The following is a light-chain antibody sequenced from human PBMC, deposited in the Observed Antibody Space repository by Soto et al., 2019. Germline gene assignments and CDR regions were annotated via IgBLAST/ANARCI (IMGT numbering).Light chain of an antibody. V-gene: IGLV2-23*01. CDR3: CSYTGGTTAYV. J-gene: IGLJ1*01. CDR1: SKDVGNYNL. CDR2: EDS. Sequence: QSVLTQPASVSGSPGQSITVSCTGSSKDVGNYNLVSWYQQSPGKAPKLLIYEDSKRPSGVSNRFSGSKSGDTASLTISGLQAEDEADYYCCSYTGGTTAYVFGTGTKVTVL.